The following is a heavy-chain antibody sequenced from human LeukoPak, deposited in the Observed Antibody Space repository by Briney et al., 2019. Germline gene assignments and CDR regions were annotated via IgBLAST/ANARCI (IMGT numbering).Heavy chain of an antibody. CDR3: AKDVGKWESLHFFDY. D-gene: IGHD1-26*01. CDR1: GFTLSTNA. CDR2: ISGSGAST. Sequence: GGSLRLSCLTSGFTLSTNAMSWVRQTPGKGLEWISGISGSGASTYYADSVKGRFTISRDDSRNTLYLQMNSLRGDDTAVYYCAKDVGKWESLHFFDYWGQGTLVTVSS. V-gene: IGHV3-23*01. J-gene: IGHJ4*02.